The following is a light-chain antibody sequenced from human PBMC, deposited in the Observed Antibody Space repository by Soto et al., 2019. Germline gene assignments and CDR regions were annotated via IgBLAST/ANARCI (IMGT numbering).Light chain of an antibody. J-gene: IGKJ1*01. CDR1: QSVSIW. Sequence: DIQMTQSPSTLSASEGDRVTISCRASQSVSIWLAWYQQKPGRAPKLLIYKSSILESGVPSRFSGSGSGTEFTLTISSLQPEDFATYYCLQHNSYPWTFGQGTKVDIK. V-gene: IGKV1-5*03. CDR3: LQHNSYPWT. CDR2: KSS.